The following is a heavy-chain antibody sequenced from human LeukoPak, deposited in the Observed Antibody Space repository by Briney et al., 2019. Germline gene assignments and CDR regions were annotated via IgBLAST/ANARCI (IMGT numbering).Heavy chain of an antibody. Sequence: GGSLRLSCAASGFTVSSNYMSWVRQAPGKGLEWVSVIYSGGSTYYADSVKGRFTISRDNSKNTLYLQMNSLRAKDTAVYYCASRLTFYYDSSGYTPGRDHTVDAFDIWGQGTMVTVSS. CDR2: IYSGGST. D-gene: IGHD3-22*01. CDR3: ASRLTFYYDSSGYTPGRDHTVDAFDI. V-gene: IGHV3-66*02. J-gene: IGHJ3*02. CDR1: GFTVSSNY.